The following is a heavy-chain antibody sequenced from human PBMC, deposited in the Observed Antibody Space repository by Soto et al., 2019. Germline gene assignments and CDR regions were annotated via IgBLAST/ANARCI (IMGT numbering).Heavy chain of an antibody. Sequence: PGGSLRLSCAASGFTFSSYAMHWVRQAPGKGLEWVAVISYDGSNKYYADSVKGRFTISRDNSKNTLYLQMNSLRAEDTAVYYCARDDGFTILTLDVWGQGTTVTVSS. CDR2: ISYDGSNK. CDR3: ARDDGFTILTLDV. J-gene: IGHJ6*02. V-gene: IGHV3-30-3*01. CDR1: GFTFSSYA. D-gene: IGHD3-9*01.